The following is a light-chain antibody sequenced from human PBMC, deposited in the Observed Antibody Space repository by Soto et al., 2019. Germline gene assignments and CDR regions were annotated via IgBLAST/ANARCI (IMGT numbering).Light chain of an antibody. J-gene: IGKJ1*01. V-gene: IGKV4-1*01. CDR3: QKYYSTPRT. CDR2: WAS. Sequence: DIVMTQSPDSLAVSLGERATINCKSSQSVLYSSNHKNYLAWYQQKPGQPPKLLIYWASTRESGVPDRFSGSGSGTDFTLTISSLQAEDVAVYYCQKYYSTPRTFGQGTKVEIK. CDR1: QSVLYSSNHKNY.